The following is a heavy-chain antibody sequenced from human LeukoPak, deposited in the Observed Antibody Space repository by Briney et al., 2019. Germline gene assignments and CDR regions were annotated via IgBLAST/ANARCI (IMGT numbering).Heavy chain of an antibody. CDR1: GYTFTSYG. V-gene: IGHV1-18*01. CDR2: ISAYNGNT. CDR3: ARVPNWFDP. Sequence: ASVKVSCKASGYTFTSYGISWVRQAPGQGLEWMGWISAYNGNTNYAQKFQGRVTMTRNTSISTAYMELSSLRSEDTAVYYCARVPNWFDPWGQGTLVTVSS. J-gene: IGHJ5*02.